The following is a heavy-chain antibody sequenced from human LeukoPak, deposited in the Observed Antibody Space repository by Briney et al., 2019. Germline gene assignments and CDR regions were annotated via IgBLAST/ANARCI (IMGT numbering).Heavy chain of an antibody. J-gene: IGHJ4*02. V-gene: IGHV3-23*01. D-gene: IGHD5-18*01. CDR2: IRDNDDSAST. Sequence: GGSLRLSCAASGFTFSKYGMNWVRQAPGKGLEWVSGIRDNDDSASTYYADSVKGRFTISRDNSKDTLYLEMNGLRADDTAVYYCAKPGYSHDIVRSFDYWGQGILVTVSS. CDR3: AKPGYSHDIVRSFDY. CDR1: GFTFSKYG.